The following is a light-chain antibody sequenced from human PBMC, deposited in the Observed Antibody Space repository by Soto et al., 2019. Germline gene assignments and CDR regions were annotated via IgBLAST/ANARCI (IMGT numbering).Light chain of an antibody. V-gene: IGKV3-20*01. CDR1: QSVSSNY. CDR3: HQYGSSPRT. J-gene: IGKJ1*01. Sequence: EIVLTQSPGTLSLSPGERATLSCRASQSVSSNYLAWYQQKPGQAPRLLIYGASSRATGIPDRFSGTGSGTDFPLTISRLEPEDFSVYYCHQYGSSPRTFGQGTKVEIK. CDR2: GAS.